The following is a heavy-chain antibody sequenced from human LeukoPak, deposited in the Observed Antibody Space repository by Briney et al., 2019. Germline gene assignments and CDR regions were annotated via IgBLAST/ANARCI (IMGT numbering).Heavy chain of an antibody. Sequence: GASVKVSCKASGYTFTGYYMHWVRQAPGQGLEWMGWINPKSGGTNYAQKFQGKVTMTRDTSISTAYMELRSLRSDDTAVYHCARGLQENLAWLQAFSAFDIWGQGTMVTVSS. V-gene: IGHV1-2*02. CDR3: ARGLQENLAWLQAFSAFDI. D-gene: IGHD6-19*01. CDR2: INPKSGGT. J-gene: IGHJ3*02. CDR1: GYTFTGYY.